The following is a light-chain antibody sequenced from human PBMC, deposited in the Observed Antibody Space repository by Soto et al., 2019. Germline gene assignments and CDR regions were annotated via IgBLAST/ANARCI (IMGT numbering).Light chain of an antibody. CDR1: QSVGSNY. CDR3: QQYTTSPFT. CDR2: GAS. V-gene: IGKV3-20*01. J-gene: IGKJ3*01. Sequence: EIVLTQSPGTLSLSPGERATLYCRASQSVGSNYLAWYQQKPGQAPRVLIYGASSRATGIPDRFSGSGSGADVTLTISRLEPEDFAVYYCQQYTTSPFTFGPGTKVAIK.